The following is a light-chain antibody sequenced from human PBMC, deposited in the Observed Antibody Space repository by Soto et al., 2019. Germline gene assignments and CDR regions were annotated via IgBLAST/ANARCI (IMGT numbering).Light chain of an antibody. CDR3: QKYNSAPWT. Sequence: EFVLTQSPGTLSLSPGERATLSCRASQTVRNNYLAWYQQKPGQAPRLLIYDASSRATGIPDRFSGGGSGTDFTLTISGLEPEDVATYYCQKYNSAPWTFGQGTKVDIK. CDR2: DAS. V-gene: IGKV3-20*01. CDR1: QTVRNNY. J-gene: IGKJ1*01.